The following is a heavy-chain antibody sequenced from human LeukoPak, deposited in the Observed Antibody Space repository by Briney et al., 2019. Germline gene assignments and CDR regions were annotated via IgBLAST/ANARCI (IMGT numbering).Heavy chain of an antibody. Sequence: ASVKVSCKASGYTFTNYAMSWVRQAPGQGLEWMGWISTNAGNPTFAQGFTGRFVFPLDTSVSTAYLQISSLKAEDTAIYYCARPVAGNDYWGQGTLVTVSS. CDR3: ARPVAGNDY. V-gene: IGHV7-4-1*02. D-gene: IGHD6-19*01. J-gene: IGHJ4*02. CDR2: ISTNAGNP. CDR1: GYTFTNYA.